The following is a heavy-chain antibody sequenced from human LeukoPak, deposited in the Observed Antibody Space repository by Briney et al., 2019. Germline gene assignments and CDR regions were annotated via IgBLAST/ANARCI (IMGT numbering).Heavy chain of an antibody. D-gene: IGHD5-24*01. CDR2: ISGSGGST. V-gene: IGHV3-23*01. CDR1: GFTFSSYA. J-gene: IGHJ4*02. Sequence: GGSLRLSCAASGFTFSSYAMSWVRQAPGKGLEWVSAISGSGGSTYYADSVKGRFTISRDNSKNTLYLQMNSLRAEDTAVYYCAKGAVEMATIPPYFDYWGQGTLVTVSS. CDR3: AKGAVEMATIPPYFDY.